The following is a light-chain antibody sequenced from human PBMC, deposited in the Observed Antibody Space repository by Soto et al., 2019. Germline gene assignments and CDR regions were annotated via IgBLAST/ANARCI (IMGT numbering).Light chain of an antibody. CDR2: KAS. CDR1: QTISSW. V-gene: IGKV1-5*03. CDR3: QHYNSYSEA. Sequence: IKVSKSASTVSVNIGDRVSITCRASQTISSWLAWYQQKPGKAPKLLIYKASTLKSGVPSRFSGSGSGTEFTLTISSLQPDDFATYYCQHYNSYSEAFGQGTKVDI. J-gene: IGKJ1*01.